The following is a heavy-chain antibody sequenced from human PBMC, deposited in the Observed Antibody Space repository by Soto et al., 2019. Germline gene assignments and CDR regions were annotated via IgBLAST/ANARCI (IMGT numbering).Heavy chain of an antibody. Sequence: QVQLQESGPGLVQPSQTLSLTCTVSGASLSSGGYYWSWIRQHPGKGLEWIGYIYYSGTTYYNPSLKSRLTISLDTSRNQCSLELNSVSAADTAVYYCARADSSGYTFEHWGQGTLVTVSS. CDR2: IYYSGTT. J-gene: IGHJ4*02. CDR3: ARADSSGYTFEH. CDR1: GASLSSGGYY. D-gene: IGHD3-22*01. V-gene: IGHV4-31*03.